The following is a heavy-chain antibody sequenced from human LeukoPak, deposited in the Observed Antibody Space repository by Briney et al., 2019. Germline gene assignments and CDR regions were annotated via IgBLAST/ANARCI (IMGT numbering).Heavy chain of an antibody. CDR3: TEYGDFDLFDY. J-gene: IGHJ4*02. V-gene: IGHV3-15*01. D-gene: IGHD4-17*01. CDR1: GFTFSNAW. CDR2: IKSKTGGGTT. Sequence: GGSLRLSCAASGFTFSNAWMSWVRQAPGKGLEWVGRIKSKTGGGTTDYAAPVKGRFTISRDDSKNTLYLQMNSLKTEDTAVHYCTEYGDFDLFDYWGQGTLVTVSS.